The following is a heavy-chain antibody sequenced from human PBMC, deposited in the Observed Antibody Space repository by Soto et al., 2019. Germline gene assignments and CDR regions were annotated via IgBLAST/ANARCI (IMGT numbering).Heavy chain of an antibody. Sequence: SETLSLTCTFSVASVSTGAYYCGWVRQRPWRGLEWIGYVYESGYTYYNMSLKSRLTISLDRSNNQFSLGLTSVTAADTAVYYCVRALRNTAMPYPWFEPWGQGTLVNVSS. J-gene: IGHJ5*02. CDR1: VASVSTGAYY. CDR3: VRALRNTAMPYPWFEP. CDR2: VYESGYT. D-gene: IGHD5-18*01. V-gene: IGHV4-31*03.